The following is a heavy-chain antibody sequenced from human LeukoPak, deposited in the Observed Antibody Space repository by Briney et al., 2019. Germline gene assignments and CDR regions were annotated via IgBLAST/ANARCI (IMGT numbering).Heavy chain of an antibody. CDR3: ARHVVAVGFDY. J-gene: IGHJ4*02. D-gene: IGHD3-22*01. Sequence: GGSLRLSCTASGFTFSSYSMNWVRQAPGKGLEWVSSISSSSSYIYYADSVKGRFTISRDNAKNSLYLQMNSLRAEDTAVYYCARHVVAVGFDYWGQGTLVTVSS. CDR1: GFTFSSYS. CDR2: ISSSSSYI. V-gene: IGHV3-21*01.